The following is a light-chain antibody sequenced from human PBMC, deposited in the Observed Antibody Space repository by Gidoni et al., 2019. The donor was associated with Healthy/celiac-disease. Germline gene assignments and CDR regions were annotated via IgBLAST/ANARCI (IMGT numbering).Light chain of an antibody. CDR1: QGISNS. CDR2: AAS. CDR3: QQYYSTPYT. Sequence: DIQLTQSPSSLSASVGDRVTITCRASQGISNSLAWYQQKPGKAPKLLLYAASRLESGVPSRFSGSGSGTDYTLTISSLQPEDFATYYCQQYYSTPYTFGQXTKLEIK. V-gene: IGKV1-NL1*01. J-gene: IGKJ2*01.